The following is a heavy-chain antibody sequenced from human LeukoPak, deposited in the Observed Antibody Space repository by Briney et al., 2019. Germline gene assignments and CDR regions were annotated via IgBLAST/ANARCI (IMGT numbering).Heavy chain of an antibody. CDR1: VYNFDEYN. CDR3: AKDRPNFHENSGHYYRRDGDS. D-gene: IGHD3-22*01. CDR2: INWDCDTT. Sequence: GGSQRLFCTVSVYNFDEYNKHWVRQAPAKGLEWVSLINWDCDTTYYADSVKGRFTISRDNSKNVLYLRMNSLTAEDTAIYYCAKDRPNFHENSGHYYRRDGDSWGQGTLVTDPS. J-gene: IGHJ5*01. V-gene: IGHV3-43*01.